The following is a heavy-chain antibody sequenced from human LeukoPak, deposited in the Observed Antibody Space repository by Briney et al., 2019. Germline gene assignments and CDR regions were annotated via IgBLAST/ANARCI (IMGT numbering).Heavy chain of an antibody. CDR1: GFSFNDAG. CDR3: TTDTRRVVVPK. V-gene: IGHV3-15*01. CDR2: IKRKTDGGTT. J-gene: IGHJ4*02. Sequence: PGGSLRLSCAASGFSFNDAGMSWVRQAPWKELEWVGRIKRKTDGGTTDYAAPVKGRFTISRDDSKTSLYLQMNNLKTEDTAVYYCTTDTRRVVVPKWGQGTLVTVYS. D-gene: IGHD2-15*01.